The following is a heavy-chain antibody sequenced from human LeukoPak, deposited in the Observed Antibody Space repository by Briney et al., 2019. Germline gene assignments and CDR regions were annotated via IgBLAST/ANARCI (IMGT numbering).Heavy chain of an antibody. CDR1: GFTFSSYA. J-gene: IGHJ6*02. Sequence: ERSLRLSCAASGFTFSSYAMHWVRQAPGKGLEWVAVISYDGNNRYYADSVKGRFTISRDNSKNTLYLQMNSLRAEDTAVYYCARGERDCSGGSCLLYGMDVWGQGTKVTVSS. D-gene: IGHD2-15*01. V-gene: IGHV3-30-3*01. CDR3: ARGERDCSGGSCLLYGMDV. CDR2: ISYDGNNR.